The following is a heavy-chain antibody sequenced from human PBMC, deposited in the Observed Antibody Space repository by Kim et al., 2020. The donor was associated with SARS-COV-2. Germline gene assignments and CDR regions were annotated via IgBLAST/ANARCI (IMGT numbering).Heavy chain of an antibody. J-gene: IGHJ4*02. V-gene: IGHV3-21*01. D-gene: IGHD5-18*01. CDR3: ARSLVDTAKPDY. CDR2: ISSSSSYI. Sequence: GGSLRLSCAASGFTFSSYSMNWVRQAPGKGLEWVSSISSSSSYIYYADSVKGRFTISRDNAKNSLYLQMNSLRAEDTAVYYCARSLVDTAKPDYWGQGTLVTVSS. CDR1: GFTFSSYS.